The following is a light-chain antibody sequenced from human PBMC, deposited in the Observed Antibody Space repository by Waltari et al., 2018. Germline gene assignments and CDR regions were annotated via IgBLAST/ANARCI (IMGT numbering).Light chain of an antibody. CDR2: WAS. Sequence: DIVMTQSPDSLAVSLGERATLNCKTSQSVLYRSSKKNHLAWDQPKPGQPPKLLIHWASTRESGVPDRFSGSGSGTDFTLTISSLQAEDVAVYYCQQYYSTPWTFGQGTKVEIK. J-gene: IGKJ1*01. V-gene: IGKV4-1*01. CDR1: QSVLYRSSKKNH. CDR3: QQYYSTPWT.